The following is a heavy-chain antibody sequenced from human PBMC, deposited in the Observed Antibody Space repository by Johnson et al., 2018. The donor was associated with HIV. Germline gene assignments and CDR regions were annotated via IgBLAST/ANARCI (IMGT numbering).Heavy chain of an antibody. J-gene: IGHJ3*02. V-gene: IGHV3-9*01. CDR2: ISWNSDDI. D-gene: IGHD3-22*01. CDR3: AKDLVVSSGRDAFHI. Sequence: QLVESGGALVQPGRSLRLSCVASGFTFEDYAMYWVRQAPGKGLEWVSGISWNSDDIDYADSVKGRFTISRDNAKNSLYLQMNTMRPEDTALYYCAKDLVVSSGRDAFHIWGQGTMVTVS. CDR1: GFTFEDYA.